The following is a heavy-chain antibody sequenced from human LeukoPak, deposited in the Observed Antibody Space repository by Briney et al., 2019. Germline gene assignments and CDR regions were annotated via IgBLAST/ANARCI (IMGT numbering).Heavy chain of an antibody. CDR3: ARDTWNFDY. V-gene: IGHV3-30*04. D-gene: IGHD1-1*01. CDR1: GFTFRSHA. Sequence: GGSLRLSCAASGFTFRSHAMHWVRQAPGKGLEWVAVISYDGSNKYYADSVEGRFTISRDNSKNTLYLQMNSLRAEDTAVYYCARDTWNFDYWGQGTLVTVSS. CDR2: ISYDGSNK. J-gene: IGHJ4*02.